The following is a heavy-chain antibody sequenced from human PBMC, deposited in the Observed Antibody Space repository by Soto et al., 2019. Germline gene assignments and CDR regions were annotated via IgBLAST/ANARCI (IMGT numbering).Heavy chain of an antibody. J-gene: IGHJ4*02. CDR2: IVVGSGNT. V-gene: IGHV1-58*02. CDR3: AAGSPLHSTLLFDY. CDR1: GFTFTSSA. D-gene: IGHD6-13*01. Sequence: SVKVSCKASGFTFTSSAMQWVRQARGQRLEWIGWIVVGSGNTNYAQKFQERVTITRDMSTSTAYMELSSLRSEDTAVYYCAAGSPLHSTLLFDYWGQGTLVTVSS.